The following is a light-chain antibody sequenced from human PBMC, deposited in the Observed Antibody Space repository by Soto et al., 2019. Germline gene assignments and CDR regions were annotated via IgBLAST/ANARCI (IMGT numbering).Light chain of an antibody. CDR1: QSVSSS. V-gene: IGKV3-15*01. J-gene: IGKJ1*01. Sequence: EIMMTPSPATLSVSPGERATLSCRASQSVSSSLAWYQQKPGQAPRLLIYAASTRATGIPARFSGSGSGTEFTLTINSLQSEDCAVYYCQQYNNWWTFGQGTKVDIK. CDR2: AAS. CDR3: QQYNNWWT.